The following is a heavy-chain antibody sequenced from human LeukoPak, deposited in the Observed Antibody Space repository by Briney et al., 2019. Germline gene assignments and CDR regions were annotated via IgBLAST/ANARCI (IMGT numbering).Heavy chain of an antibody. CDR3: ASYGHYYDSSGYYYYFDY. CDR2: INPNSGGT. V-gene: IGHV1-2*02. Sequence: ASVKVSCKASGYTFTGYYMHWVRQARGQGLEWMGWINPNSGGTNYAQKFQGRVTMTRDTSISTAYMELSRLRSDDTAVYYCASYGHYYDSSGYYYYFDYWGQGTLVTVSS. CDR1: GYTFTGYY. D-gene: IGHD3-22*01. J-gene: IGHJ4*02.